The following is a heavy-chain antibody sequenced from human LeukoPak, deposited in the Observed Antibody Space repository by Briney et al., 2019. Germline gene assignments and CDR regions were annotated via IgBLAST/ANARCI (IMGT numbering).Heavy chain of an antibody. CDR3: ARHYGP. Sequence: SETLSLTCAVYGGSFSGYYWSWIRQPPGKGLEWIGEVNHSGSTNYNPSLKSRVTISVDTSKNQFSMKLNSVTAADTAVYYCARHYGPWGQGTLVTVSS. J-gene: IGHJ5*02. D-gene: IGHD3-16*01. CDR2: VNHSGST. CDR1: GGSFSGYY. V-gene: IGHV4-34*01.